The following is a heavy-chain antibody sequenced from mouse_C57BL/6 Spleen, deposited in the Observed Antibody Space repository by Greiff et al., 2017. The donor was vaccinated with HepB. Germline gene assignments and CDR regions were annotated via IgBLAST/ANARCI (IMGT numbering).Heavy chain of an antibody. Sequence: EVNVVESGEGLVKPGGSLKLSCAASGFTFSSYAMSWVRQTPEKRLEWVAYISSGGDYIYYADTVKGRFTISRDNARNTLYLQMSSLKSEDTAMYYCTRDDGYYLYAMDYWGQGTSVTVSS. J-gene: IGHJ4*01. CDR1: GFTFSSYA. CDR2: ISSGGDYI. V-gene: IGHV5-9-1*02. D-gene: IGHD2-3*01. CDR3: TRDDGYYLYAMDY.